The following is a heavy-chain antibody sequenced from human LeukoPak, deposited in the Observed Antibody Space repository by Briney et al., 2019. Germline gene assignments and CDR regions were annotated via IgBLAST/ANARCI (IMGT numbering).Heavy chain of an antibody. J-gene: IGHJ1*01. CDR1: GFTFSSYA. CDR2: ISGSGGST. Sequence: GGSLRLSCAASGFTFSSYAMSWVRQAPGKGLEWVSAISGSGGSTYYADSVKGRFTISRDNSKNTLYLQMNSLRAEDTAVYYCAKEGPTLFRGRETAEYFQHWGQGTLVTVSS. CDR3: AKEGPTLFRGRETAEYFQH. V-gene: IGHV3-23*01. D-gene: IGHD3-10*01.